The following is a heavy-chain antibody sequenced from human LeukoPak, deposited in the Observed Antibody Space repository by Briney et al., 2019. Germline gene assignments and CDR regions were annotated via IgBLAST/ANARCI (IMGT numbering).Heavy chain of an antibody. Sequence: GGSLRLSCGASGFTFSSYSMNWVPQAPGRGLEWVAVISYDGSNKYYADSVKGRFTISRDNSKNTLYLQMNSLRAEDTAVYYCAREYDYVWGSYRSVSYYFDYWGQGTLVTVSS. J-gene: IGHJ4*02. CDR3: AREYDYVWGSYRSVSYYFDY. D-gene: IGHD3-16*02. V-gene: IGHV3-30*03. CDR2: ISYDGSNK. CDR1: GFTFSSYS.